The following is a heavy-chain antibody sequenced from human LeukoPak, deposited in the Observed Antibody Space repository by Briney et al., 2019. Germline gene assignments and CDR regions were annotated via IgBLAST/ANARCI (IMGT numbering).Heavy chain of an antibody. V-gene: IGHV3-21*01. Sequence: GGSLRLSCTASGFTFSTYSMNWVRQAPGKGLEWVSSISSSSSYIYYADSVKGRFTISRDNSKNTLYLQMNSLRAEDTAVYYCAKAPGTAIPDIDYWGQGTLVTVSS. D-gene: IGHD5-18*01. CDR1: GFTFSTYS. CDR2: ISSSSSYI. J-gene: IGHJ4*02. CDR3: AKAPGTAIPDIDY.